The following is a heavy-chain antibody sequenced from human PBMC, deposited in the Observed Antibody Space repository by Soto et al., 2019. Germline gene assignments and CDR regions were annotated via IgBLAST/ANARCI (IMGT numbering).Heavy chain of an antibody. CDR3: AKERYGDYFPPYFDY. CDR1: GFTFSSYA. Sequence: PWGSLRLSCAAPGFTFSSYAMSWVRQAPGKGLEWVSAISGSGGSTYYADSVKGRFTISRDNSKNTLYLQMNSLRAEDTAVYYCAKERYGDYFPPYFDYWGQGTLVTVSS. D-gene: IGHD4-17*01. CDR2: ISGSGGST. J-gene: IGHJ4*02. V-gene: IGHV3-23*01.